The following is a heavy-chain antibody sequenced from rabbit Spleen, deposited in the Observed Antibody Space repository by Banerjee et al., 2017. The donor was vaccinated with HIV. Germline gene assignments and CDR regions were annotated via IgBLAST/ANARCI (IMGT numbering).Heavy chain of an antibody. CDR1: GFDFSNYG. CDR2: IDPVFGIA. V-gene: IGHV1S47*01. Sequence: QEQLVESGGGLVQPGGSLKLSCKASGFDFSNYGVSWVRQAPGKGLEWIGYIDPVFGIAVYASWVNGRFTISRDNAQNTLYLRLNSLTAADTATYFCARDLAGVVGWNFGLWGPGTLVTVS. CDR3: ARDLAGVVGWNFGL. J-gene: IGHJ4*01. D-gene: IGHD4-1*01.